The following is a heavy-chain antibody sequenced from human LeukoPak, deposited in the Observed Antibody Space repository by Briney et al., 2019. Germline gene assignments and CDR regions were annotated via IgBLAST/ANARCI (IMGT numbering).Heavy chain of an antibody. V-gene: IGHV4-4*07. CDR3: ARDIARRGMDV. CDR2: FYTSGST. CDR1: GDSISNYY. J-gene: IGHJ6*02. D-gene: IGHD3-16*02. Sequence: SETLSLTCTVSGDSISNYYWSWIRQPAGKGLEWIGRFYTSGSTNYNPSLKSRVTMSVDTSKNQFSLKLSSVTAADTAVYYCARDIARRGMDVWGQGTTVTVSS.